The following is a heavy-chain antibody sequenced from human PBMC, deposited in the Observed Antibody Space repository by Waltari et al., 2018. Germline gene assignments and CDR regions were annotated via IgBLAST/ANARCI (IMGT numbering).Heavy chain of an antibody. Sequence: EVQLLESGGGLVQPGGSLRLSCAASGFTFSSYAMSWVRQAPGKGLEWVSAISGSGGSTYYADSVKGRFTISRDNSKNTLYLQMNSLRAEDTAVYYCTKVRGYGSGSCDYWGQGTLVTVSS. CDR2: ISGSGGST. CDR3: TKVRGYGSGSCDY. CDR1: GFTFSSYA. D-gene: IGHD3-10*01. V-gene: IGHV3-23*01. J-gene: IGHJ4*02.